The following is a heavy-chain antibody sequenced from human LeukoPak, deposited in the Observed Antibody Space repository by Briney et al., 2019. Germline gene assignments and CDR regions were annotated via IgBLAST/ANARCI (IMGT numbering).Heavy chain of an antibody. CDR3: AGNYGDYVGEFDY. V-gene: IGHV3-23*01. Sequence: GGSLRLSCAASGFTFSSYAMSWVRQAPGKGLEWVSAISGRGGSTYYADSVKGRFTISRDNSKNTLYLQMNSLRAEDTAVYYCAGNYGDYVGEFDYWGQGTLVTVSS. CDR1: GFTFSSYA. CDR2: ISGRGGST. D-gene: IGHD4-17*01. J-gene: IGHJ4*02.